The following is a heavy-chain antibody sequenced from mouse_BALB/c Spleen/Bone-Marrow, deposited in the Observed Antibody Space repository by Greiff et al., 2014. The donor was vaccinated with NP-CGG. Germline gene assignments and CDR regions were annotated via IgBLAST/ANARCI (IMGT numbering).Heavy chain of an antibody. D-gene: IGHD2-4*01. CDR2: IWGGGST. Sequence: VELMESGPGLVAPSQSLSFACTVSGISLTDYGVNWVRQPPGEGLEWLGMIWGGGSTDYNLVLKSRLNIYKANTQSQVFLKMNSLETDDTARYYCARSYDDYDVGYYFGIDYWGQGTPVAVSS. V-gene: IGHV2-6-7*01. CDR1: GISLTDYG. J-gene: IGHJ4*01. CDR3: ARSYDDYDVGYYFGIDY.